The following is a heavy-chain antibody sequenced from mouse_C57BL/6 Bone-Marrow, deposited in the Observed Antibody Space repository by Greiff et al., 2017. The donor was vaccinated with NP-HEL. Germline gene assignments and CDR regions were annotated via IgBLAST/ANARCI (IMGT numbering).Heavy chain of an antibody. CDR2: IYPRSGNT. CDR3: ARITTVEGYFDV. D-gene: IGHD1-1*01. Sequence: VQLQQSGAELARPGASVKLSCKASGYTFTSYGISWVKQRPGQGLEWIGEIYPRSGNTYYNEKFKGKATLTADKSSSTAYMELRSLTSEDSAVYFCARITTVEGYFDVWGTGTTVTVSS. V-gene: IGHV1-81*01. J-gene: IGHJ1*03. CDR1: GYTFTSYG.